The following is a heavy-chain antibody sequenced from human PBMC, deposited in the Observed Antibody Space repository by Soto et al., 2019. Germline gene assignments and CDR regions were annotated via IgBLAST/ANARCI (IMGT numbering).Heavy chain of an antibody. Sequence: EVQLLESGGGLVQPGGSLRLSCAASGFTFSSYPMSWVRQAPGKGLEWVSTISGSGGSTYYADSVKGRFTISRDNSKNTLYLQMNGLRAEDTALYYCAKGKGGSFSYRFDYWGQGTLVTVSS. V-gene: IGHV3-23*01. CDR1: GFTFSSYP. CDR3: AKGKGGSFSYRFDY. D-gene: IGHD3-16*02. J-gene: IGHJ4*02. CDR2: ISGSGGST.